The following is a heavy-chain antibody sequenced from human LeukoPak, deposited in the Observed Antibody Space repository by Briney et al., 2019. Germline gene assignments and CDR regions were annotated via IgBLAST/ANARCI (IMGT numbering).Heavy chain of an antibody. Sequence: PGRSLRLSCAASGFTFDDYTMHWVRQAPGKGLEWVSGISWNSGSIGYADSVKGRFTISRDNSKNTLYLQMNSLRAEDTAVYYCARRGITMVRGVIRGSWFDPWGQGTLVTVSS. CDR2: ISWNSGSI. CDR1: GFTFDDYT. J-gene: IGHJ5*02. CDR3: ARRGITMVRGVIRGSWFDP. D-gene: IGHD3-10*01. V-gene: IGHV3-9*01.